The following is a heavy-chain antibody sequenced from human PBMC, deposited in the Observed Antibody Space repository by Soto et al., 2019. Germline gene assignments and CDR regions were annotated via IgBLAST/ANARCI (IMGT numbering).Heavy chain of an antibody. V-gene: IGHV1-18*01. CDR3: ARVRGTPADADY. CDR2: ISAYNGNT. J-gene: IGHJ4*02. Sequence: QVQLVQSGAEVKKPGASVKVSCKASGYTFSTSGISWVRQAPGQGLEWMGMISAYNGNTNYAQKFQDRVTLTTDTPPTTGYRELRSLKYDDTATYYCARVRGTPADADYWGQGTLVTVSS. CDR1: GYTFSTSG. D-gene: IGHD2-2*01.